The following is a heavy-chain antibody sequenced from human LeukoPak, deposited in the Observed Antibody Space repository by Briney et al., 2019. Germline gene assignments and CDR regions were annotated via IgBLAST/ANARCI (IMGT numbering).Heavy chain of an antibody. CDR3: ARPSKSGGYNYWYFDL. CDR2: LSYSGST. CDR1: GGSISSSSYY. Sequence: SETLSLTCTVSGGSISSSSYYWGWIRQPPGKGLEWIGSLSYSGSTYYNPSLKSRVTLSVDTSNNQFSLKLNSVIAADTAVYYCARPSKSGGYNYWYFDLGGRGTLVTVSS. D-gene: IGHD5-24*01. V-gene: IGHV4-39*01. J-gene: IGHJ2*01.